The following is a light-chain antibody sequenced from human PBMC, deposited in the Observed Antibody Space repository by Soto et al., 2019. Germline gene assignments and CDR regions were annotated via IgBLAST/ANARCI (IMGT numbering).Light chain of an antibody. V-gene: IGKV3-20*01. Sequence: NVLTQSPGPLSLSPGARATLSCRASQSISRTYLAWYQQKPVQAPRLLIYATSSRATGIPDRFSGSGSGTDFTLTISRLEPEDFAVYYCKQYGRSGTFGQETKV. CDR2: ATS. CDR1: QSISRTY. J-gene: IGKJ1*01. CDR3: KQYGRSGT.